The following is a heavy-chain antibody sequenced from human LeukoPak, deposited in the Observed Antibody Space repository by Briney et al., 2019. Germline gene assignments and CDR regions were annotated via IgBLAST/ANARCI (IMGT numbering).Heavy chain of an antibody. CDR2: ISGSGSST. D-gene: IGHD2-8*02. CDR3: AKDLVPYPSDY. Sequence: PGGSLRLSCAASGFTFSSYVMSWVRQAPGKGLEWVSGISGSGSSTYYADSVKGRFTISRDNSKNTLYLQKNSLRAEDTAVYYCAKDLVPYPSDYWGQGTLVTVSS. V-gene: IGHV3-23*01. CDR1: GFTFSSYV. J-gene: IGHJ4*02.